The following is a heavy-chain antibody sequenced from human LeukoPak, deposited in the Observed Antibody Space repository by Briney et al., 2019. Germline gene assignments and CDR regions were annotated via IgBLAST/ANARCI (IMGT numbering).Heavy chain of an antibody. CDR3: ARDLTRYCSSTSCYFFDY. CDR1: GFTFSNYW. Sequence: PGGSLRLSCVASGFTFSNYWMSWVRQAPGKGLEWVANIQKDGSEKHYVASVEGRFTISRDNAENSLFLQLNSLRVGDTAVYYCARDLTRYCSSTSCYFFDYWGQGTLVTVSS. D-gene: IGHD2-2*01. CDR2: IQKDGSEK. J-gene: IGHJ4*02. V-gene: IGHV3-7*01.